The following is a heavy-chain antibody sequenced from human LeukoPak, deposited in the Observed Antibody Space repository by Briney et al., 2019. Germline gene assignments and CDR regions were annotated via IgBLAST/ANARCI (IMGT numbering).Heavy chain of an antibody. D-gene: IGHD2-2*01. Sequence: GGSLRLSCAASGFTVSSNYMSWVRQAPGKGLEWVSVIYSGGSTYYEDSVKGRFTISRDNSKNTLYLQMNSLRAEDTALSYCARVRTYCSSTSCTRLGMDVWGQGTTVTVSS. CDR3: ARVRTYCSSTSCTRLGMDV. V-gene: IGHV3-66*02. CDR2: IYSGGST. CDR1: GFTVSSNY. J-gene: IGHJ6*01.